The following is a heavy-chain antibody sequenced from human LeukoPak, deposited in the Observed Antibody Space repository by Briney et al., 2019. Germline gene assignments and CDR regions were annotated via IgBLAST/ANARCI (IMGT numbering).Heavy chain of an antibody. V-gene: IGHV3-23*01. D-gene: IGHD4-17*01. CDR3: AKLYNDYGDENFDY. J-gene: IGHJ4*02. CDR1: GFIFSSYV. CDR2: ISGSGGST. Sequence: GGSLRLSCAASGFIFSSYVKSWVRQAPGKGLEWVSAISGSGGSTYYADSVKGRFTISRDNSKNTLYLQMNSLRAEDTTVYYCAKLYNDYGDENFDYWGQGTLVTVSS.